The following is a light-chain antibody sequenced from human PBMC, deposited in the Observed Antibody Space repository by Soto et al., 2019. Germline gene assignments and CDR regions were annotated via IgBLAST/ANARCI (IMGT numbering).Light chain of an antibody. V-gene: IGKV1-13*02. CDR1: QGISSA. CDR2: DAS. Sequence: AIQLTQSPSSLSASVGDSVTITCRASQGISSALAWYQHKPGKAPKLLIYDASSLESGVPSRFSGSGSGTDFTLTISSLQPEDFATYYCQQFNSYPQTFGGGTKVEIK. J-gene: IGKJ4*01. CDR3: QQFNSYPQT.